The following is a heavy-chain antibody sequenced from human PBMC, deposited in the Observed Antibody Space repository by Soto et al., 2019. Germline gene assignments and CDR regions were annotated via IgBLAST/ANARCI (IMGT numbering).Heavy chain of an antibody. CDR2: IYNSENT. Sequence: SETLSLTCTVYGGSVSSGSYYWSWLRQPPGKGLEWIGYIYNSENTKYNPSLKSRVTISADMSKNQFSLILSSVTAADTAVYYCARGGDGYMRHLENWGQGIQVTVSS. V-gene: IGHV4-61*01. CDR3: ARGGDGYMRHLEN. J-gene: IGHJ4*02. D-gene: IGHD5-12*01. CDR1: GGSVSSGSYY.